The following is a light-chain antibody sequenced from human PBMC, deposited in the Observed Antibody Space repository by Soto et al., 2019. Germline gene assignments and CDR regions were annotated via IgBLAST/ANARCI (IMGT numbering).Light chain of an antibody. Sequence: QSALTQPPSASGSPGQSVTISCTGTSSDVGGYNYVSWYQQHPGKAPKLMIYEVFKRPSGVPDRFSGSKSGNTASLTVSGLQAEDEADYYCSSYAGSNNFDVFGTGTKVTAL. CDR1: SSDVGGYNY. CDR3: SSYAGSNNFDV. J-gene: IGLJ1*01. V-gene: IGLV2-8*01. CDR2: EVF.